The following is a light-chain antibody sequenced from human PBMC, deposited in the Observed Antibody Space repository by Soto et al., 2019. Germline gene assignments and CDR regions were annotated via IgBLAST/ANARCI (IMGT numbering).Light chain of an antibody. V-gene: IGLV2-14*01. CDR2: EVS. CDR3: SSYTSNSTYV. CDR1: SSDIGGYKS. J-gene: IGLJ1*01. Sequence: QSVLTQPASVSGSPGQSITISCTGTSSDIGGYKSVSWYQQHPGKAPKVLIYEVSNRPPGVSHRFSGSKSGNTASVTISGLQADDEADYYCSSYTSNSTYVFGTGTKLTVL.